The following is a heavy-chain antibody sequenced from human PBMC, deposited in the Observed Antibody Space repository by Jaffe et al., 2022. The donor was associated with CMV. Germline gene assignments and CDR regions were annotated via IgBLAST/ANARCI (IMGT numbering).Heavy chain of an antibody. D-gene: IGHD3-10*01. CDR1: GFTFSSYS. CDR3: ARGNYYGSGSDSYPIDY. J-gene: IGHJ4*02. V-gene: IGHV3-21*01. CDR2: ISSSSSYI. Sequence: EVQLVESGGGLVKPGGSLRLSCAASGFTFSSYSMNWVRQAPGKGLEWVSSISSSSSYIYYADSVKGRFTISRDNAKNSLYLQMNSLRAEDTAVYYCARGNYYGSGSDSYPIDYWGQGTLVTVSS.